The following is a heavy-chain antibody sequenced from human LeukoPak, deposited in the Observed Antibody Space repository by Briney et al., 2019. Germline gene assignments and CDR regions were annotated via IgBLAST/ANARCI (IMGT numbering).Heavy chain of an antibody. CDR2: IIPIFGTA. J-gene: IGHJ6*02. V-gene: IGHV1-69*13. CDR3: AIGGNSGGYYYYGMDV. D-gene: IGHD4-23*01. Sequence: ASVKVSCKASGGTFSSYAISWVRQAPGQGLEWMGGIIPIFGTANYAQKFQGRVTITADESTSTAYMELSSLRSEDTAVYYCAIGGNSGGYYYYGMDVWGQGTTVTVSS. CDR1: GGTFSSYA.